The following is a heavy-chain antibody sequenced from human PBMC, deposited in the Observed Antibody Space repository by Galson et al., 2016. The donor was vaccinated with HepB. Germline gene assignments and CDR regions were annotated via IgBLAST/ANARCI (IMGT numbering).Heavy chain of an antibody. J-gene: IGHJ6*02. D-gene: IGHD4-11*01. CDR1: GGSFSGYY. V-gene: IGHV4-34*01. CDR3: ARVMTTVRRRFGRTLTSYAMGC. CDR2: INHSGST. Sequence: SETLSLTCAVYGGSFSGYYWSWIRQSPGKGLEWIGEINHSGSTNYNPSLNNQVTISVVASKNQFSLKMNAVTAADTAVYYCARVMTTVRRRFGRTLTSYAMGCWGQGTTVTVSS.